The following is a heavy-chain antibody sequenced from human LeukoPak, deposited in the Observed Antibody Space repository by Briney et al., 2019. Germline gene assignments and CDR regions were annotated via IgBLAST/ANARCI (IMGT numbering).Heavy chain of an antibody. D-gene: IGHD4/OR15-4a*01. V-gene: IGHV1-69*04. CDR3: ARDQGLTAPPPYGLDV. CDR1: GGTFSSSA. J-gene: IGHJ6*02. CDR2: IIPVLNIT. Sequence: SVKVCCKTSGGTFSSSAITWVRQAPGQGLEWMGRIIPVLNITSYAQKFQGRVTITADTSTSTVYMELSSLRSEETAVYYCARDQGLTAPPPYGLDVWGQGTTVIVSS.